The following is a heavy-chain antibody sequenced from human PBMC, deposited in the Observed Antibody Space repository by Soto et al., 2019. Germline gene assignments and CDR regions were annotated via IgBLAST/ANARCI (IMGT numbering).Heavy chain of an antibody. CDR2: IKSDGTT. CDR1: GFTVSNYW. J-gene: IGHJ6*02. V-gene: IGHV3-74*01. CDR3: AKDRGEEGLKFLEWFGGMDV. D-gene: IGHD3-3*01. Sequence: GSLRLSCAASGFTVSNYWMNWVRQAPGKGLVWVSHIKSDGTTSYADSVEGRLTVSRDDAKNTFYLQMNSLRAEDTAVYYCAKDRGEEGLKFLEWFGGMDVWGHGTTVTVSS.